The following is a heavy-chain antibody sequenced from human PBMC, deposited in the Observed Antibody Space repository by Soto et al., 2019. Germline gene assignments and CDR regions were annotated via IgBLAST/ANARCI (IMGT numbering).Heavy chain of an antibody. V-gene: IGHV1-18*01. Sequence: ASVKVSCKASGYTFTSYGISWVRQAPGQGLEWMGWISAYNGNTNYAQKLQGRVTMTTDTSTSTAYMELRSLRSDDTAVYYCARGEPSSSWYEGNYYYYMDVWGKGTTVTVSS. CDR2: ISAYNGNT. D-gene: IGHD6-13*01. J-gene: IGHJ6*03. CDR1: GYTFTSYG. CDR3: ARGEPSSSWYEGNYYYYMDV.